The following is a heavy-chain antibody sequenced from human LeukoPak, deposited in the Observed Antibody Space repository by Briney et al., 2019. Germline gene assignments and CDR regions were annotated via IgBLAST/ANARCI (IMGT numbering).Heavy chain of an antibody. D-gene: IGHD3-9*01. CDR2: IIPIFGTT. CDR3: AKDFRYFDFFDY. Sequence: ASVKVSCKASGGTFSSYAVSWVRQAPGQGLEWMGGIIPIFGTTNYAQKFQGRVTITADESTSTAYMELSSLRAEDTAVYYCAKDFRYFDFFDYWGQGTLVTVSS. J-gene: IGHJ4*02. CDR1: GGTFSSYA. V-gene: IGHV1-69*13.